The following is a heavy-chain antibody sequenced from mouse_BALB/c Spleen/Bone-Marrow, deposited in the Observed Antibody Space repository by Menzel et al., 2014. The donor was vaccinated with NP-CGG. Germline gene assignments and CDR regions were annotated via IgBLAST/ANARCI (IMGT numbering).Heavy chain of an antibody. D-gene: IGHD2-12*01. CDR1: GFTFTDYY. J-gene: IGHJ4*01. CDR3: ARNYDGAMDY. CDR2: IRNKANGYTT. V-gene: IGHV7-3*02. Sequence: VQGVESGGGLVQPGGSLRLSCATSGFTFTDYYMSWVRQPPGKALEWLGFIRNKANGYTTEYSASVKGRFTISRDNSQSILYLQMNTLRAEDSATYYCARNYDGAMDYWGQGTSVTVSS.